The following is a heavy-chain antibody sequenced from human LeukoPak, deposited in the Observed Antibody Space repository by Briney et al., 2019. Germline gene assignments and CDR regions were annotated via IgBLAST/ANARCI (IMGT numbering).Heavy chain of an antibody. CDR1: GYTFTSYY. D-gene: IGHD2/OR15-2a*01. J-gene: IGHJ3*02. V-gene: IGHV1-46*01. Sequence: ASVKVSCKASGYTFTSYYMHWVRQAPGQGLEWMGIINPSGGSTSYAQKFQGRVTMTRDTSTSTVFMELSSLRSEDTAVYYCARDVYEGAFDIWGQGTMVTVSS. CDR3: ARDVYEGAFDI. CDR2: INPSGGST.